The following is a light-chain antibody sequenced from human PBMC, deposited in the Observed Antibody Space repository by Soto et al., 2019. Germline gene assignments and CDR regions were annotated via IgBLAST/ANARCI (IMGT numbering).Light chain of an antibody. V-gene: IGKV3-15*01. CDR1: QTLRNK. J-gene: IGKJ3*01. CDR2: GGF. Sequence: IVLTQSPGTLSVSPGERVILSCRASQTLRNKLAWYQQKPGQAPRLLIYGGFTRATGIPARFSGSGSGTEFPLTINSMQSEDFAIYYCQQHNAWPLAFGPGTKLDLK. CDR3: QQHNAWPLA.